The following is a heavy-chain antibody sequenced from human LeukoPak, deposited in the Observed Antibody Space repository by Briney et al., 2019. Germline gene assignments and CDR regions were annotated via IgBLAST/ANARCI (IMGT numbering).Heavy chain of an antibody. CDR2: INHREST. J-gene: IGHJ4*02. CDR1: GGTFSGYY. D-gene: IGHD2-15*01. V-gene: IGHV4-34*01. Sequence: SETLSLTCAVDGGTFSGYYWSWIRQPPGKGLEWIGEINHRESTNYNPSLISRVTISVDTSQNQFSLKLSSVTAADTAVYYCASLYCSGGSCYLYWGEGALLTV. CDR3: ASLYCSGGSCYLY.